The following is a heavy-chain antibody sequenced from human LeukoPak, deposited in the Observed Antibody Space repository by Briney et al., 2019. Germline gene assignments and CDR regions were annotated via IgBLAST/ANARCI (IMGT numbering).Heavy chain of an antibody. CDR2: ISYDGSNK. J-gene: IGHJ4*02. V-gene: IGHV3-30*18. Sequence: GGSLRLSCAASGFTFSSYEMNWVRQAPGKGLEWVAVISYDGSNKYYADSVKGRFTISRDNSKNTLYLQMNSLRAEDTAVYYCAKDAAYSSTPYYFDYWGQGTLVTVSS. D-gene: IGHD6-13*01. CDR1: GFTFSSYE. CDR3: AKDAAYSSTPYYFDY.